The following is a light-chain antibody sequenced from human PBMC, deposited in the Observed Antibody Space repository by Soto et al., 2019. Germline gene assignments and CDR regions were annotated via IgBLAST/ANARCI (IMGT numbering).Light chain of an antibody. J-gene: IGLJ1*01. V-gene: IGLV2-23*02. CDR1: SSDVGSNNL. CDR3: CSYAGSSTYV. CDR2: EVS. Sequence: QSVLTQPASVSGSPGQSITISCTGTSSDVGSNNLVSWYQQHPGKAPKVMIYEVSKRPSGVSNRFSGSKFGNTASLTISGLQADDEADYYCCSYAGSSTYVFGTGTKVTVL.